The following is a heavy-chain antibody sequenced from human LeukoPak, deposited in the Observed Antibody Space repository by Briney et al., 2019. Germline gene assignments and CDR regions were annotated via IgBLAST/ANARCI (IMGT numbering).Heavy chain of an antibody. V-gene: IGHV3-7*01. D-gene: IGHD3-22*01. CDR2: IKFDGSEI. CDR1: GFRLGDYW. Sequence: GGSLRLSCEASGFRLGDYWMTWVRQAPGKGLECVGNIKFDGSEIYYRDSVRGRFTISRDNAKNSLHLQMNGLRVEDTGVYYCTRDLNHDSSGWGQGTLVTVS. J-gene: IGHJ4*02. CDR3: TRDLNHDSSG.